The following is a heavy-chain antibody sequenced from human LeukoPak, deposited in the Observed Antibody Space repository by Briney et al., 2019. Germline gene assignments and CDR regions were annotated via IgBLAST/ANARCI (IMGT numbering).Heavy chain of an antibody. D-gene: IGHD2-15*01. V-gene: IGHV3-23*01. CDR3: AKRCSGSSCPHYYFDY. CDR2: ISGSGGST. Sequence: PGGSLRLSCAASGLTFSSYAMSWVRQAPGKGLDWVSVISGSGGSTHYADSVKGRFTISRDNSKSTLYLQMNSLRAEDTAVYYCAKRCSGSSCPHYYFDYWGQGTLVTVSS. J-gene: IGHJ4*02. CDR1: GLTFSSYA.